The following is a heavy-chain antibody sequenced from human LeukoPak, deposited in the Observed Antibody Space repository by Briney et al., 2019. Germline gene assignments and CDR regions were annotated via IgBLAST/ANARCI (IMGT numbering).Heavy chain of an antibody. Sequence: SGPTLVNPTQTLTLTCSFSVFSLSTSGMSVSWIRQPPGKALEWLARIDWNDDKYLNTSLQTRLTISKDTSRNQVVLTMTNMDLVVTATYYCARFLGTTSYDFWGQGTLVTVSS. CDR2: IDWNDDK. V-gene: IGHV2-70*11. D-gene: IGHD1-1*01. CDR1: VFSLSTSGMS. CDR3: ARFLGTTSYDF. J-gene: IGHJ4*02.